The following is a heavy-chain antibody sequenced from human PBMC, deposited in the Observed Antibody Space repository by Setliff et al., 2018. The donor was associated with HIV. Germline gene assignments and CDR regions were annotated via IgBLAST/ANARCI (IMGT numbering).Heavy chain of an antibody. CDR1: GFTLSDHY. CDR3: TRVDSNYEKFDC. CDR2: SRNKANSYTT. J-gene: IGHJ4*02. V-gene: IGHV3-72*01. Sequence: GGSLRLSCAASGFTLSDHYIDWVRQAPGKGLEWVGRSRNKANSYTTEYAASVKGRFTTSRDDSKSSLYLQMNSLKTEDTAVYYCTRVDSNYEKFDCWGQGSLVTVSS. D-gene: IGHD4-4*01.